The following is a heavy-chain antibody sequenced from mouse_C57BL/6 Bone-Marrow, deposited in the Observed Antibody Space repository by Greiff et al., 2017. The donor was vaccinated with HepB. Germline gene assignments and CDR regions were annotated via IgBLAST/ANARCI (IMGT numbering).Heavy chain of an antibody. Sequence: QVQLKESGAELARPGASVKLSCKASGYTFTSYGISWVKQRTGQGLEWIGEIYPRSGNTYYNEKFKGKATLTADKSSSTAYMELRSLTSEDSAVYFCARLYYDYEYYWGQGTTLTVSS. V-gene: IGHV1-81*01. CDR3: ARLYYDYEYY. J-gene: IGHJ2*01. CDR1: GYTFTSYG. D-gene: IGHD2-4*01. CDR2: IYPRSGNT.